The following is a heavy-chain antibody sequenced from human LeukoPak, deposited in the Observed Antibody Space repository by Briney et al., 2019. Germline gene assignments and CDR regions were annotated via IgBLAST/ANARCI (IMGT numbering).Heavy chain of an antibody. D-gene: IGHD6-6*01. J-gene: IGHJ4*02. Sequence: SETLSLTCAVYGGSFSGYYWSWIRQPPGKGLEWIGEINHSGSTNYNPSLKSRVTISVDTSKNQFSLKLSSVTAAVSAVYYCARLTRLSTSPDRYYLDYWGQGTLVTVSS. V-gene: IGHV4-34*01. CDR2: INHSGST. CDR3: ARLTRLSTSPDRYYLDY. CDR1: GGSFSGYY.